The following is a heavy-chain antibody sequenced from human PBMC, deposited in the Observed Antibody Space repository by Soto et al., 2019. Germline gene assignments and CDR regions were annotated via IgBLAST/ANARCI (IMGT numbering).Heavy chain of an antibody. V-gene: IGHV3-74*01. CDR2: INSDGSST. CDR1: GFTFSKLA. J-gene: IGHJ4*02. Sequence: PGGSLRLSCAASGFTFSKLAMSWVRQAPGKGLVWVSRINSDGSSTSYADSVKGRFTISRDNAKNTLYLQMNSLRAEDTAVYYCLNPPPPFAYRAQRTPVTVSS. CDR3: LNPPPPFAY.